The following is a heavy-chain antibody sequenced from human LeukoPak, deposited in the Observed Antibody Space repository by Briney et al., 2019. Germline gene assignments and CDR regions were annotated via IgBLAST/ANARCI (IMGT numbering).Heavy chain of an antibody. CDR3: ARDRQYYGSGNLDV. V-gene: IGHV3-30-3*01. CDR1: GFTLSSYA. CDR2: ISYDGSNK. D-gene: IGHD3-10*01. J-gene: IGHJ6*02. Sequence: GRSLRLSCVASGFTLSSYAMHWARQAPGKGLEWEAVISYDGSNKYYADSVRGRFTISRDNSKNTLYLQMNSLRVEDTAVYYCARDRQYYGSGNLDVWGQGTTVTVSS.